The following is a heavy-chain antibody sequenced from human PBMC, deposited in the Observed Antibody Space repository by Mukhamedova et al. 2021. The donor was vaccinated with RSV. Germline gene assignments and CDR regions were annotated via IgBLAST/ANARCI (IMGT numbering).Heavy chain of an antibody. Sequence: GIMYPGDSDTRYSPSFQGQVTISADKSISTAYLQWSSLMASDTAIYYCARLIGDTGHDYWGQGTLITVSS. D-gene: IGHD5-18*01. J-gene: IGHJ4*02. CDR2: MYPGDSDT. V-gene: IGHV5-51*01. CDR3: ARLIGDTGHDY.